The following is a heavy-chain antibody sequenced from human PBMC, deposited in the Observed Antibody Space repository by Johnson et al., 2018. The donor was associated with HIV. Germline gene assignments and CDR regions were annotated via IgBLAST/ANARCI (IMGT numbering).Heavy chain of an antibody. D-gene: IGHD6-6*01. V-gene: IGHV3-30-3*01. Sequence: QVQLVESGGGLVQPGGSLRLSCAASGFTFSSYAMSWVRQAPGKGLEWVAVISYDGSNKYYADSVNGRFTISRDNSKNTLYLQMNSLRAEDTAVYYCARERSLNEYSSSWDAFDIWGQGTMVTVSS. CDR3: ARERSLNEYSSSWDAFDI. J-gene: IGHJ3*02. CDR2: ISYDGSNK. CDR1: GFTFSSYA.